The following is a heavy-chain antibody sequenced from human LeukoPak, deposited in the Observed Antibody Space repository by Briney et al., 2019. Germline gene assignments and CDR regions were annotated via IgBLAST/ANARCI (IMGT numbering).Heavy chain of an antibody. D-gene: IGHD2-2*01. CDR2: IYPGDSDT. CDR1: GYSFTSYW. V-gene: IGHV5-51*01. Sequence: GESLKISCKGSGYSFTSYWIGWVRQMPGKGLEWMGIIYPGDSDTRYSPSFQGQVTISADKSISTAYLQWSSLKASDTAMYYCARLQVVPASCYYMDVWGKGTTVTVSS. CDR3: ARLQVVPASCYYMDV. J-gene: IGHJ6*03.